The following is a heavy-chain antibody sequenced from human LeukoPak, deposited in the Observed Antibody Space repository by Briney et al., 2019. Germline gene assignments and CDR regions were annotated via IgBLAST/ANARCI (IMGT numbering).Heavy chain of an antibody. J-gene: IGHJ5*02. Sequence: PGGSLRLSCAASGFTFSSYAMSWVRQAPGKGLEWVSAISGSGDNTYYADSVKGRFTISRDNSKNTLYLQMNNLRADDTAVYYCATSPTFDPWGQGTLVTVSS. CDR2: ISGSGDNT. CDR1: GFTFSSYA. V-gene: IGHV3-23*01. CDR3: ATSPTFDP.